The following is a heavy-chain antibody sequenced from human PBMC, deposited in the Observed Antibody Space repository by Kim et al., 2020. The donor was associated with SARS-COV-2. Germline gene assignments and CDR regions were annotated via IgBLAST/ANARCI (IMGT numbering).Heavy chain of an antibody. CDR3: ARERLAYYYFDY. V-gene: IGHV4-39*02. D-gene: IGHD6-19*01. J-gene: IGHJ4*02. CDR1: GGSISSSSYY. CDR2: IYYSGST. Sequence: SETLSLTCTVSGGSISSSSYYWGWIRQPPGKGLEWIGSIYYSGSTYYNPSLKSRVTISVDTSKNQFSLKLSSVTAADTAVYYCARERLAYYYFDYWGQGT.